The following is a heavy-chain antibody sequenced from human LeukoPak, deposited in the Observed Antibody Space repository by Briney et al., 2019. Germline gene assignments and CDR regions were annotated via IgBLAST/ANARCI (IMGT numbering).Heavy chain of an antibody. D-gene: IGHD1-26*01. CDR1: GGTFGSYA. Sequence: SVKVSCKASGGTFGSYAISWVRQAPGQGLEWMGGIIPIFGTANYAQKFQGRVTITADKSTSTAYMELSSLRSEDTAVYYCAISKGATDAFDIWGQGAMVTVSS. J-gene: IGHJ3*02. V-gene: IGHV1-69*06. CDR3: AISKGATDAFDI. CDR2: IIPIFGTA.